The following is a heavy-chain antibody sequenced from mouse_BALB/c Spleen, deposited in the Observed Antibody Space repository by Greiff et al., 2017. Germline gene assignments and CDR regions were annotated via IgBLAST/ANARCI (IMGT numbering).Heavy chain of an antibody. CDR1: GYAFSSYW. Sequence: VQLQQSGAELVRPGSSVKISCKASGYAFSSYWMNWVKQRPGQGLEWIGQIYPGDGDTNYNGKFKGKATLTADKSSSTAYMQLSSLTSEDSAVYFCARRSNIYYYGSSYSYYAMDYWGQGTSVTVSS. J-gene: IGHJ4*01. V-gene: IGHV1-80*01. CDR3: ARRSNIYYYGSSYSYYAMDY. CDR2: IYPGDGDT. D-gene: IGHD1-1*01.